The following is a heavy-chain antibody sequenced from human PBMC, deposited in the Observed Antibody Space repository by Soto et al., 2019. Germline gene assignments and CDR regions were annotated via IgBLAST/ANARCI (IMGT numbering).Heavy chain of an antibody. CDR1: GFTFSSYW. V-gene: IGHV3-7*01. J-gene: IGHJ6*02. D-gene: IGHD1-7*01. Sequence: VQLVESGGGLVQPGGSLRLSCAASGFTFSSYWMSWVRQAPGKGLEWVANIKQDGSEKYYVDSVKGRFTISRDNAKNSLYLQMNSLRAEDTAVYYCARVPQPPPPHLYNWNYEELLWYYGMDVWGQGTTVTVSS. CDR3: ARVPQPPPPHLYNWNYEELLWYYGMDV. CDR2: IKQDGSEK.